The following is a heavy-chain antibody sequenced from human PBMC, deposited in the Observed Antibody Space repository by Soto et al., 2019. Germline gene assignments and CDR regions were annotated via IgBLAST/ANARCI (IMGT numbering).Heavy chain of an antibody. D-gene: IGHD6-13*01. CDR2: IDPSGGVT. CDR1: GYTFTKFH. V-gene: IGHV1-46*01. CDR3: ARDGGYSSSWYFDY. Sequence: ASVKVSCKASGYTFTKFHIHWVRQAPGQGLEWMGMIDPSGGVTRDAQRFQGRITMTSDTSTSRVYMELRGLRSEDTAVYYCARDGGYSSSWYFDYWGQGTLVTVSS. J-gene: IGHJ4*02.